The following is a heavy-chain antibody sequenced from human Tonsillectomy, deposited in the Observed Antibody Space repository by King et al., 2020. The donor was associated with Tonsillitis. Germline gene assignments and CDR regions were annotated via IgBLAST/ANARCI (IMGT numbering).Heavy chain of an antibody. CDR1: GYSFSSHW. J-gene: IGHJ3*02. CDR3: SRPGSGGYDYDAYNAFDI. D-gene: IGHD5-12*01. V-gene: IGHV5-51*01. CDR2: IYPDDSDI. Sequence: VQLVESGAEVKKPGESLKISCTGSGYSFSSHWIGWVRQMPGKGLEWMGIIYPDDSDIRYSPSFQGQVTISADKSISSAYLQWSSLKASDTAMYYCSRPGSGGYDYDAYNAFDIWGQGTMVTVSS.